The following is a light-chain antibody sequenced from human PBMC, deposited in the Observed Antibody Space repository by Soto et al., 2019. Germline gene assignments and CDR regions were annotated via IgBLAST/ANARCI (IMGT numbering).Light chain of an antibody. Sequence: EIVMTQSLATLSVSPGERATLSCRASQSVSSNLAWYQQKPGQARRLLIYGAATRATGIPGRFSGSGSGTEFTLTISSLQSEDFAVYYCQQYNNWPPWTFGQGTKVDI. CDR3: QQYNNWPPWT. V-gene: IGKV3-15*01. CDR2: GAA. J-gene: IGKJ1*01. CDR1: QSVSSN.